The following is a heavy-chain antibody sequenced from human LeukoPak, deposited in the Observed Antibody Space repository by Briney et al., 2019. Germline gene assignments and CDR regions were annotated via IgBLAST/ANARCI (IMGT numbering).Heavy chain of an antibody. V-gene: IGHV3-48*04. CDR3: ASHDFWSGLHFDY. CDR2: ISSSSSTI. Sequence: GGSLRLSCAASGFTFSSYSMNWVRQAPGKGLEWVSYISSSSSTIYYADSVKGRFTISRDNAKNSLYLQMNSLRAEDTAVYYCASHDFWSGLHFDYWGQGTLVTVSS. CDR1: GFTFSSYS. J-gene: IGHJ4*02. D-gene: IGHD3-3*01.